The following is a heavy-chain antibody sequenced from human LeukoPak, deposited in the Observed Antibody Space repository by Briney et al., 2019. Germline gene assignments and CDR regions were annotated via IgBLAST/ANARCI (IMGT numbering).Heavy chain of an antibody. V-gene: IGHV3-23*01. CDR3: AKGPDTAMVNYYYGMDV. Sequence: GGSLRLSCATSKLTFSKYAVSWVRQAPGKGLEWVSTISGSGDNTYYADSVKGRFTISRDNSKNTLYLQMNSLRAEDTAVYYCAKGPDTAMVNYYYGMDVWGQGTTVTVSS. J-gene: IGHJ6*02. CDR2: ISGSGDNT. CDR1: KLTFSKYA. D-gene: IGHD5-18*01.